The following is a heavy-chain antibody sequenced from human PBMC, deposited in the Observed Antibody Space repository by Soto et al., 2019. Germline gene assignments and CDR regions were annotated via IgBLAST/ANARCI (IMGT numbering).Heavy chain of an antibody. D-gene: IGHD5-12*01. CDR3: ERDLGVDIVATGQDY. J-gene: IGHJ4*02. V-gene: IGHV3-48*01. CDR1: GVTFINYS. Sequence: PVGSLRLSCAASGVTFINYSVRWVRQAPGKGLEWVSYISSSSSTIYYADSVKGRFTISRDNAKNSLYLQMNSLRAEDTAVYYCERDLGVDIVATGQDYWGEGTLVTVSS. CDR2: ISSSSSTI.